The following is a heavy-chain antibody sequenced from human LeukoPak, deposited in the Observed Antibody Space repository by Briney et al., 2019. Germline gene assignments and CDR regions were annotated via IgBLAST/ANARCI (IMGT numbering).Heavy chain of an antibody. Sequence: PGGSLRLSCAASGFSFTTYAMHWVRQAPGKGLEWVAVISSDGSNKYYADSVKGRFTISRDNSKNTLFLQMNSLRPEDTAVYYCGKSTSTAMITSLNYWGQGTLVTVSS. CDR2: ISSDGSNK. V-gene: IGHV3-30*18. CDR3: GKSTSTAMITSLNY. D-gene: IGHD5-18*01. CDR1: GFSFTTYA. J-gene: IGHJ4*02.